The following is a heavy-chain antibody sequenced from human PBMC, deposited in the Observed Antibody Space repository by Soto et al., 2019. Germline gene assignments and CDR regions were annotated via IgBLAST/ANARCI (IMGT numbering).Heavy chain of an antibody. J-gene: IGHJ4*02. CDR2: IHYTATT. D-gene: IGHD3-9*01. CDR3: ARGMAEEQIFHHFDY. CDR1: GGSLTSRY. Sequence: SDTLSLTCTVSGGSLTSRYWSWIRQPPGKGLEWIAYIHYTATTTYNPSLKNRVTISVDASKSQFYLKLRSVTAADTAVYYCARGMAEEQIFHHFDYWGQGALVPVSS. V-gene: IGHV4-59*11.